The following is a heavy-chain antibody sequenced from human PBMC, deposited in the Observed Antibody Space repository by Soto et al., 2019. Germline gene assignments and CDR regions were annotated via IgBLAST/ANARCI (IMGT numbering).Heavy chain of an antibody. CDR3: ARVVFWSGYVYAFDI. CDR1: GCTFTGYY. V-gene: IGHV1-2*02. CDR2: INPNSGGT. D-gene: IGHD3-3*01. Sequence: GASVKVSCKASGCTFTGYYMHWVRQAPGQGLEWMGWINPNSGGTNYAQKFQGRVTMTRDTSISTAYMELSRLRSDDTAVYYCARVVFWSGYVYAFDIWGQGTMVTVSS. J-gene: IGHJ3*02.